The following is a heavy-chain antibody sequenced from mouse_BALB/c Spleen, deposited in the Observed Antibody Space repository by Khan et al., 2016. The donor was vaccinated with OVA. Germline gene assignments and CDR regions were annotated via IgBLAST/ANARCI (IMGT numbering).Heavy chain of an antibody. CDR1: GYTFTSYT. CDR2: INPSNGYT. Sequence: QVQLKQSGAELARPGASVKMSCKASGYTFTSYTIHWIKLRPGQGLEWIGYINPSNGYTNYNQKFKDKATLTADKSSTTADMQLSSLTSDDSAVYNWVRDWAYYRSDGWFAYWGQGTLVTVSA. CDR3: VRDWAYYRSDGWFAY. D-gene: IGHD2-14*01. V-gene: IGHV1-4*01. J-gene: IGHJ3*01.